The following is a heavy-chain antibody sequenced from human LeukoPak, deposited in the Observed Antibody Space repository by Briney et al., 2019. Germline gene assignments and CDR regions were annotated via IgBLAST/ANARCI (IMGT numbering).Heavy chain of an antibody. J-gene: IGHJ4*02. CDR3: ARLMSTIGALDY. Sequence: SETLSLTCTVSGGSISSYYWSWIRQPPGKGLEWIGYIYYSGSTNYNPSHKSRVTISVDTSKNQFSLKLSSVTAADTAVYYCARLMSTIGALDYWGQGTLVTVSS. CDR2: IYYSGST. D-gene: IGHD3-9*01. V-gene: IGHV4-59*08. CDR1: GGSISSYY.